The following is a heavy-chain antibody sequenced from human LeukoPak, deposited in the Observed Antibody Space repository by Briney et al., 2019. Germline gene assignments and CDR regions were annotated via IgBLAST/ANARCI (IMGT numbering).Heavy chain of an antibody. D-gene: IGHD6-13*01. J-gene: IGHJ6*02. CDR2: INPSGGST. V-gene: IGHV1-46*01. CDR1: GYTFTSYY. Sequence: ASVKVSCKASGYTFTSYYMHWVRQAPGQGLEWMGIINPSGGSTSYAQKFQGRVTVTRDTSTSTVYMELSSLRSEDTAVYYCARDPAIAAEVLNYGMDVWGQGTTVTVSS. CDR3: ARDPAIAAEVLNYGMDV.